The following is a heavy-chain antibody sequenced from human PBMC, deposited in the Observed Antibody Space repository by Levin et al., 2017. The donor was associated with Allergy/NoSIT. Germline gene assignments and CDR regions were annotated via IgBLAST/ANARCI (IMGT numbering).Heavy chain of an antibody. Sequence: SETLSLTCTVSGVSISRGSYYWTWIRQLPGKGLEWIGFIPHSGSASYNPSLRSRLTLSLDTSKNQFSLKLASVTVADTAVYYCARDECAWFGECYGPDVWGQGTTVIVSS. CDR1: GVSISRGSYY. J-gene: IGHJ6*02. V-gene: IGHV4-31*03. CDR3: ARDECAWFGECYGPDV. CDR2: IPHSGSA. D-gene: IGHD3-10*01.